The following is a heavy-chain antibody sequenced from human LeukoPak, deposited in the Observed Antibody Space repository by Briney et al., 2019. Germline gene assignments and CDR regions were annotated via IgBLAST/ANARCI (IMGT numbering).Heavy chain of an antibody. CDR3: ARGKANLWFLY. V-gene: IGHV4-34*01. CDR1: GGSFSGYY. Sequence: SETLSLTCAVYGGSFSGYYWSWIRQPPGKGLEWIGEINHSGSTNYNPSLKSRVTISVDTSKTHFSLKLSSVTAADTAVYYCARGKANLWFLYWGQGTLVTVSS. CDR2: INHSGST. D-gene: IGHD3-10*01. J-gene: IGHJ4*02.